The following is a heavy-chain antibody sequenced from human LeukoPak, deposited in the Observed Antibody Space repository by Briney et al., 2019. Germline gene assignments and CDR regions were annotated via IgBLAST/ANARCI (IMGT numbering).Heavy chain of an antibody. J-gene: IGHJ3*02. D-gene: IGHD3-16*02. V-gene: IGHV3-23*01. CDR1: GFTFTSYA. CDR2: ISGSGGST. CDR3: ARGDYVWGSYRSTDAFDI. Sequence: GGSLRLSCAASGFTFTSYAMSWVRQAPGKGLEWVSAISGSGGSTYYADSVKGRFTISRDNSKNTLYLQMNSLRAEDTAVYYCARGDYVWGSYRSTDAFDIWGQGTMVTVSS.